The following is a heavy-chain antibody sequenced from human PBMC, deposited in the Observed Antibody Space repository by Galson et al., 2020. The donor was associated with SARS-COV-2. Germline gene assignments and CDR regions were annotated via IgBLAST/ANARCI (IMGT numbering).Heavy chain of an antibody. CDR1: GGSIGDYY. J-gene: IGHJ4*02. Sequence: SETLSLTCTVSGGSIGDYYWSWIRQPPGKPLEWIGYICNNGDSKYNPSLKSRVTISVDTSKNQFSLDLNSVTAADTAVYYCARAQNDFWTDYSAYYFDYWGRGILVTVSS. CDR3: ARAQNDFWTDYSAYYFDY. D-gene: IGHD3-3*01. V-gene: IGHV4-59*01. CDR2: ICNNGDS.